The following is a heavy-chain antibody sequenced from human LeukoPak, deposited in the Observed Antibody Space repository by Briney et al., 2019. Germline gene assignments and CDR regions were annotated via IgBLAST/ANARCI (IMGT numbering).Heavy chain of an antibody. J-gene: IGHJ4*02. CDR3: AREGRIAAALDY. Sequence: SVKVSCKASGGTSSSYTISWVRQAPGQGLEWMGRIIPILGIANYAQKFQGRVTITADKSTSTAYMELSSLRSEDTAVYYCAREGRIAAALDYRGQGTLVTVSS. V-gene: IGHV1-69*04. D-gene: IGHD6-13*01. CDR1: GGTSSSYT. CDR2: IIPILGIA.